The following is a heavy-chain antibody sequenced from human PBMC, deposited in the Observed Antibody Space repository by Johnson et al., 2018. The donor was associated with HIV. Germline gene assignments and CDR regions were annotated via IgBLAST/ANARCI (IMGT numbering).Heavy chain of an antibody. Sequence: VQLVESGGGVARPGGSLRLSCAASGSNFDDYDMSWVRQAPGKGLEWVSVIYSGGSTYYAASVQGRFTISRDNSKNTLYLQMNSLRAEDTALYYCAKDLGESECEEGASDYYDFGGDYPCLTPRGVLGTFDIWGQGTMVTVSS. V-gene: IGHV3-66*01. CDR2: IYSGGST. CDR1: GSNFDDYD. J-gene: IGHJ3*02. CDR3: AKDLGESECEEGASDYYDFGGDYPCLTPRGVLGTFDI. D-gene: IGHD2-21*01.